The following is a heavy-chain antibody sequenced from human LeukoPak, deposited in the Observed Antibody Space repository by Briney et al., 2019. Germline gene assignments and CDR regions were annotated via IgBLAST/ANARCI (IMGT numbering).Heavy chain of an antibody. CDR2: IRYDGSNK. D-gene: IGHD1-1*01. CDR3: AIIPPTHDAFEI. V-gene: IGHV3-30*02. CDR1: GFTFSSYG. Sequence: PGGSLRLSCAASGFTFSSYGMHWVRQAPGKGLEWVAFIRYDGSNKYYADSVKGRFTISRDNSKNTLFLQMNSLRAEDTAVYYCAIIPPTHDAFEIWGQGTMVSVSS. J-gene: IGHJ3*02.